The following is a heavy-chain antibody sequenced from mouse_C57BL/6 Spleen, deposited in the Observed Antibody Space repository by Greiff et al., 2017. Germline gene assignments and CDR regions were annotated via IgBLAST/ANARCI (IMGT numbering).Heavy chain of an antibody. V-gene: IGHV5-17*01. CDR2: ISSGSSTI. CDR3: ARSRSTMVTYYFDY. Sequence: EVQLQESGGGLVKPGGSLKLSCAASGFTFSDYGMHWVRQAPEKGLEWVAYISSGSSTIYYADTVKGRFTISRDNAKNTLFLQMTSLRSEDTAMYYCARSRSTMVTYYFDYWGQGTTLTVSA. J-gene: IGHJ2*01. CDR1: GFTFSDYG. D-gene: IGHD2-2*01.